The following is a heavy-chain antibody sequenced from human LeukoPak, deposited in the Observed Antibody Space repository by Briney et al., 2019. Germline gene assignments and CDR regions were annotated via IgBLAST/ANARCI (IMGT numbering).Heavy chain of an antibody. J-gene: IGHJ6*03. CDR1: GYTFTMYY. CDR2: INPTDGAT. CDR3: AREQRGGLIANVGGLFASYYTYYYMDV. V-gene: IGHV1-46*01. Sequence: ASVKVSCKASGYTFTMYYIHWVRQAPGQGLEWMGVINPTDGATTYARRFKGRVTMTRDMSTTTVYMDLRSLRSEDTAVYFCAREQRGGLIANVGGLFASYYTYYYMDVWGRGTTVTVSS. D-gene: IGHD3-16*01.